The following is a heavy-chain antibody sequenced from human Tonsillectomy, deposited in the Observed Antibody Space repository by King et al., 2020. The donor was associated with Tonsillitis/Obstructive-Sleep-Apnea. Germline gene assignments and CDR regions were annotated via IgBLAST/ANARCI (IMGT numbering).Heavy chain of an antibody. J-gene: IGHJ6*03. V-gene: IGHV4-4*02. Sequence: VQLQESGPGLVKPSETLSLTCAVSGGSISSSNRGSWVRQPPGKGLEWIGEIYHSGSTHHNPSLKSRVTISVDKSKNQFSLTRTSVTAADTAVYYCARNGYCSSTTCYSYYYYYMDVWGKGTTVTVSS. CDR1: GGSISSSNR. CDR3: ARNGYCSSTTCYSYYYYYMDV. D-gene: IGHD2-2*02. CDR2: IYHSGST.